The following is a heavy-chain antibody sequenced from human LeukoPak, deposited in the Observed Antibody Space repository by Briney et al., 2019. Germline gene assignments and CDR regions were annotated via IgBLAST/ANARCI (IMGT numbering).Heavy chain of an antibody. J-gene: IGHJ4*02. Sequence: PGGSLRLSCAASGFAFNFCAMTWVRQAPGKGLEWVAVISFDEGNKYYADSAKGRFTISRDNSKNMLWLQMNSLRAEDTAVYYCSKDAHTVTALDFWGQGSLVTVSS. V-gene: IGHV3-30*18. CDR1: GFAFNFCA. CDR3: SKDAHTVTALDF. CDR2: ISFDEGNK. D-gene: IGHD4-17*01.